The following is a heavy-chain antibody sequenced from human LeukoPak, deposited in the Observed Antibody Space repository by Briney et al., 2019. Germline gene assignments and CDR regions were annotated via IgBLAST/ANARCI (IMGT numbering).Heavy chain of an antibody. CDR3: ARDIPGGASFLDQ. V-gene: IGHV3-7*01. Sequence: GGSRRLSCAASGFTFNNYWMTWVRQAPGKGLEWVAHIHESGSYQNYVDSVRGRFTVSRDNTKRVLYLQMDSLRAEDTAVYYCARDIPGGASFLDQWGQGTLVTVSS. J-gene: IGHJ5*02. CDR2: IHESGSYQ. CDR1: GFTFNNYW. D-gene: IGHD5-18*01.